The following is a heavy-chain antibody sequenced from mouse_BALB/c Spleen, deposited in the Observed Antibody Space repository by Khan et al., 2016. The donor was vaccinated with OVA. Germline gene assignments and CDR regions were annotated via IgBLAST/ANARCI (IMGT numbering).Heavy chain of an antibody. CDR2: INPNNGGT. CDR3: TRSGYGSFAY. CDR1: GYIFTSYY. D-gene: IGHD2-2*01. Sequence: LQESGAELVKPGASVKLSCKASGYIFTSYYMYWVKQRPGQGLEWIGEINPNNGGTNFNEKFKSKATLTVDKSSSTAYMQLSSLTSEDSAVYYCTRSGYGSFAYWGQGTLVTVSA. V-gene: IGHV1S81*02. J-gene: IGHJ3*01.